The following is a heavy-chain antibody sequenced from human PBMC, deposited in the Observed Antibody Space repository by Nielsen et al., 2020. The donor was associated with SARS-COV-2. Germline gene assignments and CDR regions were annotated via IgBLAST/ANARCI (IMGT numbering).Heavy chain of an antibody. V-gene: IGHV1-46*01. Sequence: ASVKVSCNASGYTFTSYYMHWVRQAPGQGLEWMGIINPSGGSTSYAQKFQGRVTMTRDTSTSTVYMELSSLRSEDTAVYYCARDRSGAARHMEFDYWGQGTLVTVSS. CDR2: INPSGGST. J-gene: IGHJ4*02. CDR1: GYTFTSYY. CDR3: ARDRSGAARHMEFDY. D-gene: IGHD6-6*01.